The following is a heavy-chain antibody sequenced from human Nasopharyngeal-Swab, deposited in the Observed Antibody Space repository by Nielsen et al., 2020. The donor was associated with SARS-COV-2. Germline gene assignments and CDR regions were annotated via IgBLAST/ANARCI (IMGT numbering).Heavy chain of an antibody. D-gene: IGHD3-22*01. CDR2: IGTAGDT. CDR3: ARGGTYYYDSSNDAFDT. J-gene: IGHJ3*02. V-gene: IGHV3-13*01. CDR1: GFTFSSYD. Sequence: GESLKISCAASGFTFSSYDMHWVRQATGKGLEWVSAIGTAGDTYYPGSVKGRFTISRENAKNSLYLQMNSLRAGDTAVYYCARGGTYYYDSSNDAFDTWGQGTMVTVSS.